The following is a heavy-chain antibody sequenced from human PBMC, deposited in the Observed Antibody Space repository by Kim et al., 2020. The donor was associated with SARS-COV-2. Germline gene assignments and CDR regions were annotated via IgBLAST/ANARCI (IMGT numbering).Heavy chain of an antibody. J-gene: IGHJ4*02. D-gene: IGHD3-22*01. Sequence: VKGRFTISRDTAKNSLYLQMNDLRAEDTAVYYCARAMTYDSSGYYSAFGYWGQGTLVTVSS. CDR3: ARAMTYDSSGYYSAFGY. V-gene: IGHV3-11*05.